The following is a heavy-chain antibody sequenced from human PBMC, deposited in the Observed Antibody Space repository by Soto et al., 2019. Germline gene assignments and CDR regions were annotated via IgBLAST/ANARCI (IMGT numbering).Heavy chain of an antibody. CDR1: GFSLTTIGVG. V-gene: IGHV2-5*02. Sequence: SGPTLVNPTQTLTLTCTVSGFSLTTIGVGVGWTRQPPGKALEWLALIYWDDDKRYSPSLNSRITITRDTSKNQVVLTMTNMVPVDTATYYCAHRGRDDYIHYCAQGTQVTVSS. CDR2: IYWDDDK. J-gene: IGHJ4*02. CDR3: AHRGRDDYIHY. D-gene: IGHD3-10*01.